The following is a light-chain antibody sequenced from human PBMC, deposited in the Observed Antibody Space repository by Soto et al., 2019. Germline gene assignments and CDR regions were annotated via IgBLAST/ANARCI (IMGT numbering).Light chain of an antibody. CDR3: CSYAGSSTWV. V-gene: IGLV2-23*01. CDR2: EGS. Sequence: QSVLTRRASVSGSPGQSITISCTGTSSDVGSYNFVSWYQQHPGKAPKLMIYEGSKRPSGVSNRFSGSKSGNTASLTISGLQAEDDADYYCCSYAGSSTWVFGTGTKVTVL. J-gene: IGLJ1*01. CDR1: SSDVGSYNF.